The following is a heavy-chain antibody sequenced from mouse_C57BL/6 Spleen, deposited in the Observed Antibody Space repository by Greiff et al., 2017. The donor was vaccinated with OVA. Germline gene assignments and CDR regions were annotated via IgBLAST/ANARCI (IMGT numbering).Heavy chain of an antibody. Sequence: QVQLQQPGAELVKPGASVKMSCKASGYTFTSYWITWVKQRPGQGLEWIGMIHPNSGSTNYNEKFKSKATLTVDKSSSTAYMQLSSLTSEDSAVYYCARGGYGNSPFAYWGQGTLVTVSA. V-gene: IGHV1-64*01. CDR1: GYTFTSYW. J-gene: IGHJ3*01. CDR3: ARGGYGNSPFAY. CDR2: IHPNSGST. D-gene: IGHD2-1*01.